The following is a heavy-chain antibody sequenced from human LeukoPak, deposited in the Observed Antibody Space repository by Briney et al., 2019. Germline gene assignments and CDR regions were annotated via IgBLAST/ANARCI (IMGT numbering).Heavy chain of an antibody. CDR3: AKDNVAAAGRYFDY. V-gene: IGHV3-30*18. J-gene: IGHJ4*02. Sequence: PGRSLRLSCAASGFTFSNYGMHWVRQAPGKGLEWVALISYDGSNKYFADSVKGRFAISRDNSENTLYLQMHSLRAEDTAVYYCAKDNVAAAGRYFDYWGQGTLVTVSS. CDR2: ISYDGSNK. D-gene: IGHD6-13*01. CDR1: GFTFSNYG.